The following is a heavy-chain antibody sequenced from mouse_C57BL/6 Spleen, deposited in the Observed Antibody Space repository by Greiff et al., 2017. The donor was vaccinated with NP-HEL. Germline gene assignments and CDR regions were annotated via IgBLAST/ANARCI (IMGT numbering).Heavy chain of an antibody. J-gene: IGHJ4*01. CDR2: IDPSDSET. Sequence: VQLQQPGAELVRPGSSVKLSCKASGYTFTSYWMHWVKQRPIQGLEWIGNIDPSDSETHYNQKFKDKATLTVDKSSSTAYMQLSSLTSEDSAVYYCARANYDYDRAMDYWGQGTSVTVSA. D-gene: IGHD2-4*01. V-gene: IGHV1-52*01. CDR1: GYTFTSYW. CDR3: ARANYDYDRAMDY.